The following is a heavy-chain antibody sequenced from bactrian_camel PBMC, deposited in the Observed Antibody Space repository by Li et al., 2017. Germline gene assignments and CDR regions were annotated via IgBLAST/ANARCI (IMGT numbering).Heavy chain of an antibody. CDR3: AAIAGYSGYYYRCLEPSRITY. V-gene: IGHV3S55*01. CDR2: IGSDGTI. D-gene: IGHD2*01. CDR1: GFTASTYC. J-gene: IGHJ4*01. Sequence: QLVESGGGLVQEVGSLRLSCAASGFTASTYCMGWFRQVPGKEREVVAAIGSDGTIGYAEFVRGRFTISQDNAKNTLFLRMNSLKPEDTAMYYCAAIAGYSGYYYRCLEPSRITYWGQGTQVTVS.